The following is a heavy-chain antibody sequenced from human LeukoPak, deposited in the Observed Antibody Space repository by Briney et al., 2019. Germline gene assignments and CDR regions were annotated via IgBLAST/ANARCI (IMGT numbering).Heavy chain of an antibody. D-gene: IGHD2-2*01. J-gene: IGHJ1*01. V-gene: IGHV3-23*01. CDR2: ISGSGGST. CDR1: GFTFSSYA. CDR3: AKDDIVVVPAASYFQH. Sequence: GGSLRLSCAASGFTFSSYAMSWVRQAPGKGLEWVSAISGSGGSTYYAGSVKGRFTISRDNSKNTLYLQMNSLRAEDTAVYYCAKDDIVVVPAASYFQHWGQGTLVTVSS.